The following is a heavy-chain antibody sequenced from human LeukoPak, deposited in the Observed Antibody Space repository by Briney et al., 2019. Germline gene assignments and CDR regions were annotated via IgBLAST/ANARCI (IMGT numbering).Heavy chain of an antibody. V-gene: IGHV4-4*07. CDR1: GGSISSYY. Sequence: SETLSLTCTVSGGSISSYYWSWIRQPAGKGLEWIGRIYTSGSTNYNPSLKSRVTISVDTSKNQFSLKLSSVTAADTAVYYCARGPYYYDSSGSSWFDPWGQGTLVTVSS. J-gene: IGHJ5*02. D-gene: IGHD3-22*01. CDR3: ARGPYYYDSSGSSWFDP. CDR2: IYTSGST.